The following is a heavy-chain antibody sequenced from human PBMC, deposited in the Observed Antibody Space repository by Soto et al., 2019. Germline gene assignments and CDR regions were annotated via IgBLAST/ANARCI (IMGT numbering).Heavy chain of an antibody. CDR3: ARVTIGHVTRYYFDY. CDR1: GGTFRTES. D-gene: IGHD3-3*01. CDR2: IIPVLGTT. V-gene: IGHV1-69*01. Sequence: QVQLVQSGAEVKKPGSSVKVSCEASGGTFRTESFNWVRQAPGQGLEWMGGIIPVLGTTDYAPRFRGRVTITADESTSTAYMEVGSLTYDDTAVYYCARVTIGHVTRYYFDYWGQGTLVTVSS. J-gene: IGHJ4*02.